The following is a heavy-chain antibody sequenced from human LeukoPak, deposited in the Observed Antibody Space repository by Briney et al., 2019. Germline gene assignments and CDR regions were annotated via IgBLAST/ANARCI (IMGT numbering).Heavy chain of an antibody. CDR2: ISSSSSYI. CDR3: ASPYSSSWYELCY. D-gene: IGHD6-13*01. CDR1: GFTFISYT. V-gene: IGHV3-21*01. J-gene: IGHJ4*02. Sequence: GGSLRLSCAASGFTFISYTMNWVRQAPGKGLEWVSSISSSSSYIYYADSVKGRFTISRDNAKNSLYLHMNSLRAEDTAVYYCASPYSSSWYELCYWGQGTLVTVSS.